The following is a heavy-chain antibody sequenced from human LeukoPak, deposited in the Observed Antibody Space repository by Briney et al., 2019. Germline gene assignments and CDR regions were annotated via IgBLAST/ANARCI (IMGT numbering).Heavy chain of an antibody. D-gene: IGHD4-23*01. CDR3: AAGGSTVVPLY. CDR1: GGSITSYY. Sequence: SETPSLTCTVSGGSITSYYWSWIRQSPGKGLEWIGFIYYSGSTNYNPSLKSRVTMSVDTSKNQFSLKLSSVTAADTAVYYCAAGGSTVVPLYWGQGTLVTVSS. CDR2: IYYSGST. V-gene: IGHV4-59*01. J-gene: IGHJ4*02.